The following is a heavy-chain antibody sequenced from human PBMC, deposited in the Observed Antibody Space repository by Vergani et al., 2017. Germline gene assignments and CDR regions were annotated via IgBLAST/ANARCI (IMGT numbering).Heavy chain of an antibody. J-gene: IGHJ5*02. D-gene: IGHD3-3*01. Sequence: QVQLVQSGAEVKKPGASVKVSCKASGYTFTSYDINWVRQATGQGLEWMGWMNPNSGNTGYAQKFQGRVTMTRDTSISTAYMELSRLRSDDTAVYYCARYDFWSGYTNWFDPWGQGTLVTVSS. CDR3: ARYDFWSGYTNWFDP. CDR2: MNPNSGNT. V-gene: IGHV1-8*01. CDR1: GYTFTSYD.